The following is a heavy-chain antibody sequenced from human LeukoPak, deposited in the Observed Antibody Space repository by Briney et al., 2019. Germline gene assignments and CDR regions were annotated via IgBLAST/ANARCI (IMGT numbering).Heavy chain of an antibody. CDR3: AALGGSTVTPSIDY. Sequence: SVKVSCKASGGTFSSYAISWVRQAPGQGLEWMGRIIPILGIANYAQKFQGRVTITADKSTSTAYMELSSLRSEDTAVYYCAALGGSTVTPSIDYWGQGTLVTVSS. J-gene: IGHJ4*02. CDR1: GGTFSSYA. V-gene: IGHV1-69*04. D-gene: IGHD4-11*01. CDR2: IIPILGIA.